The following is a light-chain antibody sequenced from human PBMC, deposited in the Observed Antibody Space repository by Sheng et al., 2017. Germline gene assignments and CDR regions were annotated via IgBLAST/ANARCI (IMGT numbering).Light chain of an antibody. CDR1: QSVLYSSNDKSY. J-gene: IGKJ2*01. V-gene: IGKV4-1*01. CDR3: QQYNSYSYT. CDR2: WAS. Sequence: DIVMTQSPDSLAVSLGERATINCKSSQSVLYSSNDKSYLAWYQQKPGQPPKLLIYWASTRESGVPDRFSGSGSGTDFTLTISSLQPDDFATYYCQQYNSYSYTFGQGTKLEIK.